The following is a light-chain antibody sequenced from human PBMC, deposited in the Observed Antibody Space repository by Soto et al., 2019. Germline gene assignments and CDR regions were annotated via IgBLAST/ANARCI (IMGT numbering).Light chain of an antibody. J-gene: IGKJ1*01. CDR2: QAS. CDR3: QQYEYYWT. V-gene: IGKV1-5*03. Sequence: DIQMTQSPSTLSASVGDRVTITCRASQNIGRSLAWYQQKPGKAPKVLIYQASSLDSGVPSRFSGSGSGTEFTLTSSTLPPDYVAYYYCQQYEYYWTFGQGTKVDIK. CDR1: QNIGRS.